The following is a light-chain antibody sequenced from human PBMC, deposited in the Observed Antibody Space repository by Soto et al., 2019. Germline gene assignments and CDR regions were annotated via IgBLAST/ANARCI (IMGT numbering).Light chain of an antibody. J-gene: IGKJ2*01. V-gene: IGKV3-20*01. Sequence: IVLTQSPGTLSLSPGDRATLSCRASQSVDRNSLAWYQHKRGQPHRLLIYGASNRATGIPDRFSGSGSGTGFPLTIRRLEPEDFALYFCHQYGTSPPYTFGQGTNREIK. CDR2: GAS. CDR1: QSVDRNS. CDR3: HQYGTSPPYT.